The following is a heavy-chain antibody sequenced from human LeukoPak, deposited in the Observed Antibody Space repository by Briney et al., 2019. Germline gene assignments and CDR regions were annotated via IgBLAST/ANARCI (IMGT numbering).Heavy chain of an antibody. CDR3: ARDEFYDSSGYYYVDAFDI. J-gene: IGHJ3*02. CDR1: GFTFSSYW. Sequence: GSLRLSCAASGFTFSSYWMSWIRQPPGKGLEWIGEINHSGSTNYNPSLKSRVTISVDTSKNQFSLKLSSVTAADTAVYYCARDEFYDSSGYYYVDAFDIWGQGTMVTVSS. V-gene: IGHV4-34*01. CDR2: INHSGST. D-gene: IGHD3-22*01.